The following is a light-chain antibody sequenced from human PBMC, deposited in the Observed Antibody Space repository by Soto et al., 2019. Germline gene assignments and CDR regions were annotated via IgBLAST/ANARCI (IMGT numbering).Light chain of an antibody. Sequence: DIQMTQSPSTLSGSVGDRVTITCRASHTISSWLAWYQQKPGKAPKLLIYKASTLKSGVPSRFSGSGSGTEFTLTISSLQPDDFATYYCQQYNSYPYTFGQGTKVDI. CDR2: KAS. CDR1: HTISSW. CDR3: QQYNSYPYT. V-gene: IGKV1-5*03. J-gene: IGKJ2*01.